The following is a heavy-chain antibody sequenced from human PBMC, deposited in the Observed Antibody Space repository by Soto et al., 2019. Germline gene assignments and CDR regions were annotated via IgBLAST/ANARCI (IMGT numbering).Heavy chain of an antibody. CDR3: KGGPLSSSRGYGMDV. CDR2: IIPIRGIA. V-gene: IGHV1-69*02. D-gene: IGHD6-13*01. Sequence: QVQLVQSGAEVKKPGSSVKVSCKASGGTFSSYTISWVRQAPGQGLEWMGRIIPIRGIANYAQKFQGRVTITADKSTGTAYMERSSLRSEDTAVYYCKGGPLSSSRGYGMDVWGQGTTVAVSS. J-gene: IGHJ6*02. CDR1: GGTFSSYT.